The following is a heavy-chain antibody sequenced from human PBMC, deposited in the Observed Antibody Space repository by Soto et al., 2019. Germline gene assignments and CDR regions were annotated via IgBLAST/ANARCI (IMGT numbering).Heavy chain of an antibody. CDR2: ISGFNGNT. J-gene: IGHJ4*02. D-gene: IGHD3-16*01. V-gene: IGHV1-18*01. CDR1: GYTFNFYG. CDR3: SRIGVSSGPASPGFDS. Sequence: ASVKVSCKASGYTFNFYGITRVRQAPGQGLEWMGWISGFNGNTNYAADLQGRVTMTTDTSSSTAYMELRGLRSEDTAVYYCSRIGVSSGPASPGFDSWGQGTLVTVSS.